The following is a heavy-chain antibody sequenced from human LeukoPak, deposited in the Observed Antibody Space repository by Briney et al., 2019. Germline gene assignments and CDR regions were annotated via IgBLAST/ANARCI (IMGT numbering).Heavy chain of an antibody. J-gene: IGHJ4*02. Sequence: ASVKVSCKVSGYTLTELSMHWVRQAPGKGLEWMGGFDPEDGETIYAQKFQGRVTMTEDTSTDTAYMELSSLRSEDTAVYYCATQYSSSSSIGPPDYWGQGTLVTVSS. CDR3: ATQYSSSSSIGPPDY. V-gene: IGHV1-24*01. D-gene: IGHD6-6*01. CDR1: GYTLTELS. CDR2: FDPEDGET.